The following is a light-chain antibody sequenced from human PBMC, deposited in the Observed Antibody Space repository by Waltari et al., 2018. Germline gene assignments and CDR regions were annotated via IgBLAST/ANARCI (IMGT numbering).Light chain of an antibody. CDR1: GSNIGAGFD. J-gene: IGLJ3*02. CDR3: QSYDTSLSVV. CDR2: GST. Sequence: QSVLTQAPSMSGAPGQRVTISCTGSGSNIGAGFDVHWYQQLPRAAPKLRIYGSTSRPLGVPYRFFGSTSGTSASLVIIGLQPEDEAVYYCQSYDTSLSVVFGGGTKLTVL. V-gene: IGLV1-40*01.